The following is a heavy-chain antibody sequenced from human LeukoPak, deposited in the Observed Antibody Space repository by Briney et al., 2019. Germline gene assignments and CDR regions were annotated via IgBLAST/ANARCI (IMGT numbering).Heavy chain of an antibody. CDR3: AKDPSLREGYLDAFDI. J-gene: IGHJ3*02. D-gene: IGHD2-15*01. CDR1: GFTFSNYA. Sequence: PGGSLRLSCAASGFTFSNYAMNWVRQAPGKGLEWVSTISQSGDFTYYADSVRGRFTISRDKPKNTIHLQMNSLRGDDTAMYYCAKDPSLREGYLDAFDIWGQGTMVTVSS. V-gene: IGHV3-23*01. CDR2: ISQSGDFT.